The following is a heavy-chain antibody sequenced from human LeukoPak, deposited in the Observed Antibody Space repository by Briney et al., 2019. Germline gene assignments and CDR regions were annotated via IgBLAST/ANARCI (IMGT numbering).Heavy chain of an antibody. CDR1: GGSISSYY. CDR2: IYYSGST. Sequence: SETLSLTCTVSGGSISSYYWSWIRQPPGKGLEWIGYIYYSGSTNYNPSLKSRVTISVDTSKNQFSLKLSSVTAADTAVYYCARDRDGYNFDYWGQGTLVTVSS. CDR3: ARDRDGYNFDY. D-gene: IGHD5-24*01. J-gene: IGHJ4*02. V-gene: IGHV4-59*01.